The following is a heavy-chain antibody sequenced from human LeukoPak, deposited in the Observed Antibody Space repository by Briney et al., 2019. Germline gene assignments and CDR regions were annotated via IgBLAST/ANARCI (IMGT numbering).Heavy chain of an antibody. D-gene: IGHD3-16*01. V-gene: IGHV3-23*01. CDR3: AKGPGDPLGEFDY. Sequence: GGSLRLSCAASGFTSSSYAMSWVRQAPGKGLEWVSAISGSGGSTYYADSVKGRFTISRDNSKNTLYLQMNSLRAEDTAMYYCAKGPGDPLGEFDYWGQGTLVTVSS. CDR1: GFTSSSYA. CDR2: ISGSGGST. J-gene: IGHJ4*02.